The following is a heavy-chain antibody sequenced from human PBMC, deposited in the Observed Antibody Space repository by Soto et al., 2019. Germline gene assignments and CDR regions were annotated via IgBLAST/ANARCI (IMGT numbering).Heavy chain of an antibody. V-gene: IGHV1-18*01. CDR3: ARDAGYCSSTSCYPADY. J-gene: IGHJ4*02. Sequence: ASVKVSCKASGYTFTSYGISWVRQAPGQGLEWMGWISAYNGNTNYAQKLQGRVTMTTDTSTSTAYMELRSLRSDDTAVYYCARDAGYCSSTSCYPADYWGQGTLVTVSS. D-gene: IGHD2-2*01. CDR1: GYTFTSYG. CDR2: ISAYNGNT.